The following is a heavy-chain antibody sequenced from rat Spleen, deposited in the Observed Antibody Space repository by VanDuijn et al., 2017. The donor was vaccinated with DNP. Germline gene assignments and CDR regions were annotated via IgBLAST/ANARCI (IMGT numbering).Heavy chain of an antibody. CDR2: ISYSGST. CDR1: AYSITTNY. J-gene: IGHJ2*01. CDR3: ARWSTFFDY. D-gene: IGHD3-1*01. V-gene: IGHV3-1*01. Sequence: EVQLQESGPGLVKPSQSLSLTCSVTAYSITTNYWGWIRKFPGDKMEWVGHISYSGSTSYNPALKSRISISRDTSKNQFFLQLNSVTTEDTATYYCARWSTFFDYWGQGVMVTVSS.